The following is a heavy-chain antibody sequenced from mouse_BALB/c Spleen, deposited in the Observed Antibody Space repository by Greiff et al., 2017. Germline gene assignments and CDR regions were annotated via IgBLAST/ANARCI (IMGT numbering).Heavy chain of an antibody. CDR1: GFTFSSFG. CDR3: ARGSYDNYFDY. Sequence: EVKLVESGGGLVQPGGSRKLSCAASGFTFSSFGMHWVRQAPEKGLEWVAYISSGSSTIYYADTVKGRFTISRDNPKNTLFLQMTSLRSEDTAMYYCARGSYDNYFDYWGQGTTLTVSS. V-gene: IGHV5-17*02. CDR2: ISSGSSTI. J-gene: IGHJ2*01. D-gene: IGHD2-14*01.